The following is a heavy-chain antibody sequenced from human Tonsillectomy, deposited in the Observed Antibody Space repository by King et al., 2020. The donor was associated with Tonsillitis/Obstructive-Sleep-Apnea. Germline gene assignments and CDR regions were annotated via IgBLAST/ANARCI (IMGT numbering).Heavy chain of an antibody. D-gene: IGHD3-3*01. Sequence: VQLVESGALVVQPGGSLRLSCAASGFTFDDYTMHWVRQAPGKGLEWVSLIRWDGGDTNYADSVKGRFTISRDNSKNSLYLQMNRLRTEDTALYYCAKAVSGGVYYDCVGYYFDYWGQGPLVSVSS. CDR1: GFTFDDYT. CDR2: IRWDGGDT. V-gene: IGHV3-43*01. CDR3: AKAVSGGVYYDCVGYYFDY. J-gene: IGHJ4*02.